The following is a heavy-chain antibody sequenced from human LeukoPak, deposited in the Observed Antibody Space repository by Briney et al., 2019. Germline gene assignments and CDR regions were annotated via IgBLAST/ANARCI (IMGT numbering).Heavy chain of an antibody. CDR2: IYHSGST. CDR1: GYSISSGYY. V-gene: IGHV4-38-2*01. J-gene: IGHJ3*02. D-gene: IGHD3-16*02. Sequence: QSSETLSLTCAVSGYSISSGYYWGWIRQPPGKGLEWIGSIYHSGSTYYNPSLKSRVTISVDTSKNQFSLKLSSVTAADTAVYYCARCRDDYVWGSYRQSDAFDIWGQGTMVTVSS. CDR3: ARCRDDYVWGSYRQSDAFDI.